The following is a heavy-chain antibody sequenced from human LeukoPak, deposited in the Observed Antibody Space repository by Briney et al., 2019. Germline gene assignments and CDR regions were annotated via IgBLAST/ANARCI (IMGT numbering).Heavy chain of an antibody. D-gene: IGHD3-22*01. J-gene: IGHJ3*02. CDR1: GDSISSGDYY. CDR3: ARGPYSYDSSGAFDI. V-gene: IGHV4-61*02. Sequence: SETLSLTCTVSGDSISSGDYYWRWIRQPAGKGLEWIGRISSSGSTNYNPSLKSRVTISVDTSKNQFSLKLSSVTAADTAVYFCARGPYSYDSSGAFDIWGQGTMVTVSS. CDR2: ISSSGST.